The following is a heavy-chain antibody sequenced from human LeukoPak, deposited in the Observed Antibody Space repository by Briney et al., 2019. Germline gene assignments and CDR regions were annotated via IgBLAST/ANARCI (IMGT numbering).Heavy chain of an antibody. CDR2: IGTAGDT. D-gene: IGHD3-3*01. J-gene: IGHJ4*02. Sequence: GGSLRLSCAASGFTFSSYDMHWVRQATGKGLEWVSAIGTAGDTYYPGSVKGRFTISRENAKNSLYLQMNSLRAGDTAVYYCARGAGTTYYDFWSGYPLDYWGQGTLVTVSS. CDR3: ARGAGTTYYDFWSGYPLDY. CDR1: GFTFSSYD. V-gene: IGHV3-13*01.